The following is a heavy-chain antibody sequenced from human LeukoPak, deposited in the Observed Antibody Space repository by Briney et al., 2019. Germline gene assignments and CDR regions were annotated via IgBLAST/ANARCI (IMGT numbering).Heavy chain of an antibody. D-gene: IGHD3-22*01. CDR2: INSDGSST. CDR3: ARPAYGADDSSGYLPDY. Sequence: GGSLRLSCAASGFTFSSYWMHWVRQAPGKGLVWVSRINSDGSSTSYADSVKGRFTISRDNSKNTLYLQMNSLRAEDAAVYYCARPAYGADDSSGYLPDYWGQGTLVTVSS. CDR1: GFTFSSYW. V-gene: IGHV3-74*01. J-gene: IGHJ4*02.